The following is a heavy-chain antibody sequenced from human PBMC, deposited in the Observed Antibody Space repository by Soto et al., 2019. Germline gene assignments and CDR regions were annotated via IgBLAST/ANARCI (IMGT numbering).Heavy chain of an antibody. D-gene: IGHD3-22*01. V-gene: IGHV3-33*01. J-gene: IGHJ4*02. CDR1: GFTFSSYG. CDR2: IWYDGSNK. CDR3: ARENYYDSSGYSADFDD. Sequence: HPGGSLRLSCAASGFTFSSYGMHWVRQAPGKGLEWVAVIWYDGSNKYYADSVKGRFTISRDNSKNTLYLQMNSLRAEDTAVYYCARENYYDSSGYSADFDDWGQGTLVTV.